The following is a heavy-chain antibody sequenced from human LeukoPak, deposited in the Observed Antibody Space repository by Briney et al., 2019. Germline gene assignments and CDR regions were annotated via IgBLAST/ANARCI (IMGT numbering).Heavy chain of an antibody. Sequence: PSETLSLTCAVYGGSFSGYYWSWIRQPPGKELEWIGEISHSGSTNYNPSLKSRVTISVDTSKNQFSLKLSSVTAADTAVYYCARDWAARPYYYYYYMDVWGKGTTVTVSS. CDR1: GGSFSGYY. D-gene: IGHD6-6*01. J-gene: IGHJ6*03. CDR2: ISHSGST. CDR3: ARDWAARPYYYYYYMDV. V-gene: IGHV4-34*01.